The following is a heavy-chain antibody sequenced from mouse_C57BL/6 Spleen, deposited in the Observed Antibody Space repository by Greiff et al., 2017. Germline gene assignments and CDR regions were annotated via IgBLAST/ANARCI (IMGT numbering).Heavy chain of an antibody. J-gene: IGHJ1*03. D-gene: IGHD1-1*01. Sequence: EVMLVESGAELVRPGASVKLSCTASGFNIKDYYMHWVKQRPEQGLEWIGRIDPEDGDTEYAPKFQGKATMTADTSSNTAYLQLSSLTSEDTAVYYCTTRNGSSDWYFDVWGTGTTVTVSS. CDR2: IDPEDGDT. CDR1: GFNIKDYY. CDR3: TTRNGSSDWYFDV. V-gene: IGHV14-1*01.